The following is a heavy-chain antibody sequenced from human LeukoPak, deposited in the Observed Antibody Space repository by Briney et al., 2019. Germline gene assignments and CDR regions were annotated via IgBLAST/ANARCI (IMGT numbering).Heavy chain of an antibody. CDR1: LDSTTSNF. D-gene: IGHD1-14*01. CDR2: IHRSGSP. V-gene: IGHV4-4*02. CDR3: AREILGGFNPGAY. J-gene: IGHJ4*02. Sequence: SETLSLTCTVSLDSTTSNFWSWVRQPPGKGLEWIGEIHRSGSPNYDPSLQSRVTISIDRSRNQIALELSSVTAADTAVYYCAREILGGFNPGAYWGQGTLVTVSS.